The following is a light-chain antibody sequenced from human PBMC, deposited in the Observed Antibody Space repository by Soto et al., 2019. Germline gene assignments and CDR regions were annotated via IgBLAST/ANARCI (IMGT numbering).Light chain of an antibody. V-gene: IGLV1-40*01. J-gene: IGLJ3*02. CDR1: SSNIGAGHD. CDR3: QSFDSSLDGWV. Sequence: QSVLTQPPSVSGAPGQRVTISCTGSSSNIGAGHDVHWYQQIPETAPKLLVSANTNRPSGVPDRFSGSNSGTSASLSIPGLQAEDEADYYCQSFDSSLDGWVFGGGTKLTVL. CDR2: ANT.